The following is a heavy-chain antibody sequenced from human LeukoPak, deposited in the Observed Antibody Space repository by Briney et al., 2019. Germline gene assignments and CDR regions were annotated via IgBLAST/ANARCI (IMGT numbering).Heavy chain of an antibody. D-gene: IGHD5-24*01. CDR1: GYTFTAYY. Sequence: ASVKVSCKASGYTFTAYYMHWVRQAPGQGLEWMGWINPNSGGTDYAQKFQGRVTMTRDTSISTAYMELSRLRSDDTAVYYCARDPRDGYNPHFDYWGQGTLVTVSS. V-gene: IGHV1-2*02. J-gene: IGHJ4*02. CDR3: ARDPRDGYNPHFDY. CDR2: INPNSGGT.